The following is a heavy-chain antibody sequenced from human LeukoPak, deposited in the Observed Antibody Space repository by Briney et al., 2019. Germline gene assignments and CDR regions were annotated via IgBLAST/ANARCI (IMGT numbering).Heavy chain of an antibody. CDR2: IYYSGST. J-gene: IGHJ4*02. V-gene: IGHV4-59*01. CDR1: GGSISSYY. CDR3: ARESAYSGYFDY. D-gene: IGHD5-12*01. Sequence: SETLSLTCTVSGGSISSYYWSWIRQSPGKGLEWIGYIYYSGSTNYNPSLKSRVTISVDTSENQFSLKLSSVTAADTAVYYCARESAYSGYFDYWGQGALVTVSS.